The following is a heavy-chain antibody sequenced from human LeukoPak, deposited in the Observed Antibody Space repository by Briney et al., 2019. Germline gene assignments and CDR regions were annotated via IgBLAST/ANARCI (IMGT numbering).Heavy chain of an antibody. CDR3: ARASSSYDFWSGYGANWFDP. CDR2: IYYSGTI. Sequence: SETLSLTCTVSGGSISSSSHYWGWIRQSPGKGLEWIGSIYYSGTIYYNPSLKSRVTISVDTSKNKFSLKLSSVTAADTAVYYCARASSSYDFWSGYGANWFDPWGQGTLVTVSS. CDR1: GGSISSSSHY. V-gene: IGHV4-39*07. J-gene: IGHJ5*02. D-gene: IGHD3-3*01.